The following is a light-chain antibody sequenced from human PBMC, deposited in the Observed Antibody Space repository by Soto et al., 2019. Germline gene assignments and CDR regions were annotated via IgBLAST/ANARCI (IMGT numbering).Light chain of an antibody. CDR1: QSISSY. J-gene: IGKJ5*01. Sequence: EIQVTQSPSSLSASVGRRLTITCRASQSISSYLNWYQQKPGKAPKIMIYAASSLQSGVPSRFSGSGSGTDFTLTISSLQTEDFATYYCQQSYSTPITFGQGTRLEIK. V-gene: IGKV1-39*01. CDR3: QQSYSTPIT. CDR2: AAS.